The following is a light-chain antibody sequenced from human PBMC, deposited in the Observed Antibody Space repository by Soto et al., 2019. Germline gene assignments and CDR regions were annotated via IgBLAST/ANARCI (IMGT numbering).Light chain of an antibody. Sequence: QSVLTQPPSVSGSPGQSVTISCTGTSSDVGNYNRVSWYQQPPGTAPKLMIYEVSNRPSGVPDRFSGSKSGNTASLAISGLQGEDEADYYCSSFTNSITCEVVFGGGTKVTVL. CDR1: SSDVGNYNR. J-gene: IGLJ2*01. V-gene: IGLV2-18*02. CDR2: EVS. CDR3: SSFTNSITCEVV.